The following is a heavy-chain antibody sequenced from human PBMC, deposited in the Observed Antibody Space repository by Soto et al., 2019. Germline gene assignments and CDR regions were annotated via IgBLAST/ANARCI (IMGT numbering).Heavy chain of an antibody. V-gene: IGHV3-11*01. J-gene: IGHJ4*02. CDR3: ASSGYSSGWAYFDY. CDR1: GFTFRDYY. Sequence: GAPRLSCAAPGFTFRDYYLSWIRPGPGKGLEWVSYISSSGSTIYYADSVKGRFTISRDNAKNSLYLQMNSLRAEDTAVYYCASSGYSSGWAYFDYWGQGTLVTVSS. D-gene: IGHD6-19*01. CDR2: ISSSGSTI.